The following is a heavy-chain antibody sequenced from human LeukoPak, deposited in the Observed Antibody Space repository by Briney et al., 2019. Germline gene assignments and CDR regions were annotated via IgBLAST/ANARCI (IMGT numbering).Heavy chain of an antibody. Sequence: PSQSLSLTCTVSGGSISSGDYYWSWIRQPPGKGLEWIGYIYYSGSTNYNPSLKSRVTISVDTSKNQFSLKLSSVTAADTAVYYCARDGYSYGLGYWGQGTLVTVSS. CDR2: IYYSGST. V-gene: IGHV4-61*08. CDR1: GGSISSGDYY. D-gene: IGHD5-18*01. CDR3: ARDGYSYGLGY. J-gene: IGHJ4*02.